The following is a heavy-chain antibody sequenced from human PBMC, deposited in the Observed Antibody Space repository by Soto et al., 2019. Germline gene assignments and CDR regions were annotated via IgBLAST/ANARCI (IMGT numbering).Heavy chain of an antibody. Sequence: GGSLRLSCAASGLTFSSYSMNWVRQAPGKGLEWVSYISSSSSTIYYADSVKGRFTISRDNAKNSLYLQMNSLRDEDTAVFYCARDRGRIAAAGWYYYGMDVWGQGTTVTVSS. CDR1: GLTFSSYS. CDR3: ARDRGRIAAAGWYYYGMDV. D-gene: IGHD6-13*01. J-gene: IGHJ6*02. CDR2: ISSSSSTI. V-gene: IGHV3-48*02.